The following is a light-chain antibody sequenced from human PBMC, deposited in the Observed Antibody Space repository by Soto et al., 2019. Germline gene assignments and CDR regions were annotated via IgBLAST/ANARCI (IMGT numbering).Light chain of an antibody. CDR2: GAS. CDR3: QHYNNWSPWT. V-gene: IGKV3-15*01. CDR1: QSVSSN. Sequence: EIVMTQSPATLSVSPGERATLSCRASQSVSSNIAWYQQKPGQAPRLLIYGASTRATGIPARFSGSGSGTEFTLTISGLQSEDFAIYYCQHYNNWSPWTFGQGTKVEIK. J-gene: IGKJ1*01.